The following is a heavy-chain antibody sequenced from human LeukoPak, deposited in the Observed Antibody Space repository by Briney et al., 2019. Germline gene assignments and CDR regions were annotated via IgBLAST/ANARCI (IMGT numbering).Heavy chain of an antibody. J-gene: IGHJ6*02. CDR2: IKPDGSGT. CDR1: GFTFSAYW. D-gene: IGHD2-8*02. Sequence: LAGGSLRLSCAASGFTFSAYWMRWVRQAPGKGLVWVSFIKPDGSGTNYADSVKDRFIISRDNAKNTLYLQMYNLRADDTAVYYCARENYWAMDVSGQGTTVTVSS. CDR3: ARENYWAMDV. V-gene: IGHV3-74*01.